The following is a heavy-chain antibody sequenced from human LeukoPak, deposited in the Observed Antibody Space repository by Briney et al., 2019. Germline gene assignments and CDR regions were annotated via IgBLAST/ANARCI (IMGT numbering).Heavy chain of an antibody. V-gene: IGHV3-30*02. Sequence: GGSLRLSCVVSGVTFNTYGIHWVRQTPGEGLEWVAFIRYDGTNKHYADSVKGRFTISREDSKNTLYLQMNSLRVEDTAVYYCAKDRCDGGSCDQPYYYCMDVWGKGTTVTVSS. CDR1: GVTFNTYG. CDR3: AKDRCDGGSCDQPYYYCMDV. CDR2: IRYDGTNK. J-gene: IGHJ6*03. D-gene: IGHD2-15*01.